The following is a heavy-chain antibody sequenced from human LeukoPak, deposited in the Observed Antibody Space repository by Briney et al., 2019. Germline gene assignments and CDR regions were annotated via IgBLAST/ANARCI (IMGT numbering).Heavy chain of an antibody. V-gene: IGHV1-2*02. D-gene: IGHD2-15*01. Sequence: SVNVSCKASVYTFTGYYMHWVRQAPGQGLEWMGWINPNSGGTNYPQKFQGRVSMTRDTSLSTAYMELSRLRSDDTAVYYCARVSGCSSASCYLYNFDCWGQGTLVTVSS. CDR2: INPNSGGT. CDR3: ARVSGCSSASCYLYNFDC. CDR1: VYTFTGYY. J-gene: IGHJ4*02.